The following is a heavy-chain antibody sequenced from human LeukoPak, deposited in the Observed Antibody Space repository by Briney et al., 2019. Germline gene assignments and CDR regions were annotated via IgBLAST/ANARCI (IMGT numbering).Heavy chain of an antibody. CDR3: ARVRGKVYPDPNYYYYYYMDV. J-gene: IGHJ6*03. CDR2: ISAYNGNT. Sequence: GASVKVSCKASGYTFTSYGISWVRQAPGQGLEWMGWISAYNGNTNYAQKLQGRVTMTTDTSTSTAYMELRSLRSGDTAVYYCARVRGKVYPDPNYYYYYYMDVWGKGTTVTVPS. V-gene: IGHV1-18*01. CDR1: GYTFTSYG. D-gene: IGHD5/OR15-5a*01.